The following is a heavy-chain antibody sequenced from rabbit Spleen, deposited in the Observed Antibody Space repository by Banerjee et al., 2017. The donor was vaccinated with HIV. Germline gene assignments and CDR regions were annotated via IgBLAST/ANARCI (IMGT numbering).Heavy chain of an antibody. D-gene: IGHD8-1*01. Sequence: QSLEESGGDLVKPGASLTLTCKASGFDFSSNAMCWVRQAPGKGLEWIACIYGGSSGSTYYASWAKGRFTISKSSSTTVTLQMTSLTVADTATYFCARDTGSSFSSYGMDLWGQGTLVTVS. CDR2: IYGGSSGST. J-gene: IGHJ6*01. CDR1: GFDFSSNA. CDR3: ARDTGSSFSSYGMDL. V-gene: IGHV1S40*01.